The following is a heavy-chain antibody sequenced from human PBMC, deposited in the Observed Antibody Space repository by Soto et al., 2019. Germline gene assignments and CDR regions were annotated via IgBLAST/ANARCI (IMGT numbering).Heavy chain of an antibody. CDR1: GFTFSSYW. V-gene: IGHV3-74*01. J-gene: IGHJ4*02. D-gene: IGHD2-2*01. Sequence: GGSLRLSCTASGFTFSSYWMHWVRQAPGKGLVWVSRINSDGSTTNYADSVKGRFSISRDNAKNTLYLQMNSLRAEDTAIYYCATHCSPTGCLQYWGQGPLVTVSP. CDR3: ATHCSPTGCLQY. CDR2: INSDGSTT.